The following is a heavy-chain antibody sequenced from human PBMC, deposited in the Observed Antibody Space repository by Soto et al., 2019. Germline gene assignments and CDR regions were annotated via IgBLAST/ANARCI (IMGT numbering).Heavy chain of an antibody. D-gene: IGHD1-26*01. CDR1: GGTFSSYA. Sequence: QVQLVQSGAEVKKPGSSVKVSCKASGGTFSSYAISWVRQAPGQGLEWMGGIIPIFGTANYAQKFQGRVTITADESTRTGYMELSSLRSEDTAVYCCARIHRPEWEPTGGLICYYYYGMDVWGQGTTVTVSS. CDR3: ARIHRPEWEPTGGLICYYYYGMDV. J-gene: IGHJ6*02. CDR2: IIPIFGTA. V-gene: IGHV1-69*01.